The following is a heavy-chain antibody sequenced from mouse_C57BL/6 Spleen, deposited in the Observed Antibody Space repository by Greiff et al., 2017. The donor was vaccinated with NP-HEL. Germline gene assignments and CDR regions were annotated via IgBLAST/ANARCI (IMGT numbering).Heavy chain of an antibody. D-gene: IGHD1-1*01. CDR2: SRNKANDYTT. CDR3: ARDDYYGSFDY. J-gene: IGHJ2*01. V-gene: IGHV7-1*01. Sequence: EVNLVESGGGLVQSGRSLRLSCATSGFTFSDFYMEWVRQAPGKGLEWIAASRNKANDYTTEYSASVKGRFIVSRDTSQSILYLQMNALRAEDTAIYYCARDDYYGSFDYWGQGTTLTVSS. CDR1: GFTFSDFY.